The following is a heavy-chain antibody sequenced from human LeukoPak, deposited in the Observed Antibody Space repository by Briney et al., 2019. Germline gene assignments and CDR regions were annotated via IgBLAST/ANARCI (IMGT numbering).Heavy chain of an antibody. CDR2: IKEDGSDR. CDR3: ARDPRDDHNSLDY. Sequence: PGGALRLSCVASGFTFSNYWMSWVRQSPEKGLEWVANIKEDGSDRYYVDSVKGRFTISRDNAKNSLYLQMRSLRAEDTAMYYCARDPRDDHNSLDYWGQGTQVTVSS. V-gene: IGHV3-7*03. J-gene: IGHJ4*02. CDR1: GFTFSNYW. D-gene: IGHD5-24*01.